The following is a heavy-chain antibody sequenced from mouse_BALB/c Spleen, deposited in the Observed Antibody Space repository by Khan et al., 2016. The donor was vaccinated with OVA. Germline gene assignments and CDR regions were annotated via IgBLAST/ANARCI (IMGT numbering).Heavy chain of an antibody. CDR1: GDSITSGY. J-gene: IGHJ3*01. V-gene: IGHV3-8*02. D-gene: IGHD2-14*01. CDR2: MIYTGYT. Sequence: EVQLVESGPSLVKPSQTLSLTCSVTGDSITSGYWSWIRTFPGNKLEYMGYMIYTGYTDYNPSLKSRIAITRHTSKNQYYLQLNSVTTEDTATYYVARSTYMYAFAYWGQGTLVTVSA. CDR3: ARSTYMYAFAY.